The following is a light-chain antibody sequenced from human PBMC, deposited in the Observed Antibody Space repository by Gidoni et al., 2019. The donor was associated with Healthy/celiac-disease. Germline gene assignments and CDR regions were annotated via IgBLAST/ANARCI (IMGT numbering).Light chain of an antibody. CDR3: MQALQTPT. V-gene: IGKV2-28*01. CDR2: LGS. Sequence: DIVMTQSPLSLPVTPGEPASISCRSSQSLLHSNGYHSLDWYLQKPGQSPQLLIYLGSNRASGVPDRFSGSGSGTDFTLKISRVEAEDVGVYYCMQALQTPTFGQGTKVEIK. J-gene: IGKJ1*01. CDR1: QSLLHSNGYHS.